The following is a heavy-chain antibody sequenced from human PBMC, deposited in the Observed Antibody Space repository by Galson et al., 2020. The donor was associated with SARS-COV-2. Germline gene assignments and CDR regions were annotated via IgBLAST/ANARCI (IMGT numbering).Heavy chain of an antibody. CDR3: ARDSQGGNDYNYLLF. CDR1: GYTFTSYY. V-gene: IGHV1-46*01. Sequence: ASVKVSCPASGYTFTSYYIHWVRQAPGQGLEWMGIINPSGGSTSYAQKFQGRVTMTRDTSTSTVYMELSSLRSEDTAVYYCARDSQGGNDYNYLLFWGQGTLVTVSS. D-gene: IGHD4-4*01. J-gene: IGHJ4*02. CDR2: INPSGGST.